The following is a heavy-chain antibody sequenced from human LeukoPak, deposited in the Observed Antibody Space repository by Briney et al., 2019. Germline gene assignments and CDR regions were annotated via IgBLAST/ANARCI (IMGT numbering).Heavy chain of an antibody. D-gene: IGHD3-16*02. CDR3: ARSYYDYVWGSYPYFDY. V-gene: IGHV4-4*07. Sequence: SETLSLTCTVSGGSISSYYWSCLRQPAGKGLEWIGRIYTSGSTNYNPSLKSRVTMSVDTSKNQFSLKLSSVTAADTAVYYCARSYYDYVWGSYPYFDYWGQGTLVTVSS. J-gene: IGHJ4*02. CDR1: GGSISSYY. CDR2: IYTSGST.